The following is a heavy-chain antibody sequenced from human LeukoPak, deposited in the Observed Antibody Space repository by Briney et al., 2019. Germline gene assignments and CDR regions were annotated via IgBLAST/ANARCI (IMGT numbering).Heavy chain of an antibody. D-gene: IGHD3-10*01. CDR1: GGSISSSNW. CDR2: IYHSGST. J-gene: IGHJ3*02. V-gene: IGHV4-4*02. CDR3: ARSGIERSGAFDI. Sequence: SETLSLTCAVSGGSISSSNWWSWVRQPPGKGLEWIGEIYHSGSTNYNPSLKSRVTISVDTSKNQFSLKLSSVTAADTAVYYCARSGIERSGAFDIWGQGTMVTVSS.